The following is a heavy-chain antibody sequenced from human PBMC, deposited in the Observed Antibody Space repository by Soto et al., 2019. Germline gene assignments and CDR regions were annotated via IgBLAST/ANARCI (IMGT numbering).Heavy chain of an antibody. V-gene: IGHV4-30-2*01. Sequence: TLSLPCAVSGGSLSSGGYSWSWVRQPPGKGLEWIGYVTHSGTAYSIPSLNGRLTLSVDSSQTQFSLKLTSVTAADSAFYYCARIHWAQSSLDYWGRGILVTVSS. CDR3: ARIHWAQSSLDY. CDR2: VTHSGTA. D-gene: IGHD6-19*01. CDR1: GGSLSSGGYS. J-gene: IGHJ4*02.